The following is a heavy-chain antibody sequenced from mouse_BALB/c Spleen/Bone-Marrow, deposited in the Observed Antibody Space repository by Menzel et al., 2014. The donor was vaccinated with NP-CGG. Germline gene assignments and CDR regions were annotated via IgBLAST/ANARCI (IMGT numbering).Heavy chain of an antibody. CDR3: ARPGYYGYQDV. D-gene: IGHD1-2*01. CDR2: INPDSSTI. CDR1: GFDVSGYW. V-gene: IGHV4-1*02. Sequence: DVQLVESGGGLVQPGGSLKLSCAASGFDVSGYWMTWVRRAPGKGLEWIGEINPDSSTINYTPSLKDKFIISRDNAKNALYLQMSKVRSEDTALYYCARPGYYGYQDVWGAGTTVTVSS. J-gene: IGHJ1*01.